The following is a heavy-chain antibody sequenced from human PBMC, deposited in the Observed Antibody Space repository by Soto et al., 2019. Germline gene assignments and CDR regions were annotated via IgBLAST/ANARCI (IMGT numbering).Heavy chain of an antibody. CDR1: GGTFSSYA. V-gene: IGHV1-69*13. D-gene: IGHD1-26*01. CDR3: ASEKETSGSYYPYYFDY. CDR2: IIPIFGTA. J-gene: IGHJ4*02. Sequence: ASVKVSCKASGGTFSSYAISWVRQAPGQGLEWMGGIIPIFGTANYAQKFQGRVTITADESTSTAYMELSSLRSEDTAVYYCASEKETSGSYYPYYFDYWGQGTLVTVSS.